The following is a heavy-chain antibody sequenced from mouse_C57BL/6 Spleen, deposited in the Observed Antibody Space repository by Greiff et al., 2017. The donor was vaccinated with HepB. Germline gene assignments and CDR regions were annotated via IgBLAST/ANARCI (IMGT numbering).Heavy chain of an antibody. CDR2: ISSGSSTI. CDR3: ALRGDAMDY. J-gene: IGHJ4*01. D-gene: IGHD3-1*01. Sequence: EVKLMESGGGLVKPGGSLKLSCAASGFTFSDYGMHWVRQAPEKGLEWVAYISSGSSTIYYADTVKGRFTISRDNAKNTLFLQMTSLRSEDTAMYYCALRGDAMDYWGQGTSVTVSS. V-gene: IGHV5-17*01. CDR1: GFTFSDYG.